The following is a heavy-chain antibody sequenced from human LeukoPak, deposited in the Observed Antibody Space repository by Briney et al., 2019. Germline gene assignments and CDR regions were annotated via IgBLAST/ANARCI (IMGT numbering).Heavy chain of an antibody. V-gene: IGHV3-21*01. CDR2: ISSSSSYI. J-gene: IGHJ4*02. D-gene: IGHD4-23*01. CDR1: GFTFSSYA. Sequence: GGSLRLSCAASGFTFSSYAMSWVRQAPGKGLEWVSSISSSSSYIYYADSVKGRFTISRDNAKNSLYLQMNSLRAEDTAVYYCARDLYDYGGNGGYWGQGTLVTVSS. CDR3: ARDLYDYGGNGGY.